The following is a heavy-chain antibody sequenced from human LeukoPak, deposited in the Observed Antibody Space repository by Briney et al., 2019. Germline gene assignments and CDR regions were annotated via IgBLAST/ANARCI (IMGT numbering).Heavy chain of an antibody. Sequence: PGGSLRLSCAASGFTFSDYYMSWIRQAPGKGLEWVSYISGSGGTIYYADSVKGRFTISRHNAKNSLYLQMNSQRAEDTAVYYCARDVMVRGVRHRYYMDVWGKGTTVTVSS. CDR1: GFTFSDYY. CDR2: ISGSGGTI. J-gene: IGHJ6*03. CDR3: ARDVMVRGVRHRYYMDV. V-gene: IGHV3-11*04. D-gene: IGHD3-10*01.